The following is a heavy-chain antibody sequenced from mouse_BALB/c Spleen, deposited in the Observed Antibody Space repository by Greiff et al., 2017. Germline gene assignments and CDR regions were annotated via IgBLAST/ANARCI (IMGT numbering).Heavy chain of an antibody. CDR3: ARADDYSPYAMDY. J-gene: IGHJ4*01. CDR1: GFNIKDTY. CDR2: IDPANGNT. Sequence: EVQLQQPGAELVKPGASVKLSCTASGFNIKDTYMHWVKQRPEQGLEWIGRIDPANGNTKYDPKFQGKATITADTSSNTAYLQLSSLTSEDTAVYYCARADDYSPYAMDYWGQGTSVTVSA. D-gene: IGHD2-3*01. V-gene: IGHV14-3*02.